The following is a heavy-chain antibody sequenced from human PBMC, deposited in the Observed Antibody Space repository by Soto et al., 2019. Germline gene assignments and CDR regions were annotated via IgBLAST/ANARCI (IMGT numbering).Heavy chain of an antibody. CDR2: ISAYNGNT. CDR1: GYTFTSCG. D-gene: IGHD3-3*01. J-gene: IGHJ6*02. CDR3: ARVPITIFGVVIAPSGYYYGMDV. V-gene: IGHV1-18*04. Sequence: GASVKDSCKASGYTFTSCGISCVRQAPGQGLEWMGWISAYNGNTNYAQKLQGRVTMTTDTSTSTAYMELRSLRSDDTAVYYCARVPITIFGVVIAPSGYYYGMDVWGQGTTVTVSS.